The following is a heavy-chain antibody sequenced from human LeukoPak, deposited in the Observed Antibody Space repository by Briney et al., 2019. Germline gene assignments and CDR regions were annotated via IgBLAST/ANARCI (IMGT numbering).Heavy chain of an antibody. CDR2: ISYSGTT. V-gene: IGHV4-39*01. Sequence: SETLSLICTVSGGSISTSSYCWGWIRQPPGKGLEWIGSISYSGTTYYNPSLKSRVTISVDTSNNQFSLRLTSVTAADTAVYFCARHPSSAWHADYWGHGTLVTVSS. D-gene: IGHD6-25*01. CDR3: ARHPSSAWHADY. CDR1: GGSISTSSYC. J-gene: IGHJ4*01.